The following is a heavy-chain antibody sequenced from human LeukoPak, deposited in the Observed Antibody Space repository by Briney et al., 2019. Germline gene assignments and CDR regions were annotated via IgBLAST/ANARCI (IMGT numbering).Heavy chain of an antibody. J-gene: IGHJ6*02. V-gene: IGHV3-30*03. CDR1: GFTFSSCG. CDR2: ISYDGSNK. D-gene: IGHD3-10*01. CDR3: ARVVAGSVYNSGMDV. Sequence: GGSLRLSCAASGFTFSSCGMHWVRQAPGKGLEWVALISYDGSNKYYADSVKGRFTISRDNSKNTLYLQMNSLRAEDTAVYYCARVVAGSVYNSGMDVWGQGTTVTVSS.